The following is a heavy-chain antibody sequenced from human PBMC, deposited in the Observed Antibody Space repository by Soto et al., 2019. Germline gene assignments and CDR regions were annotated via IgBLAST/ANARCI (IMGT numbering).Heavy chain of an antibody. V-gene: IGHV4-59*01. CDR2: IYYSGST. CDR1: GGSISSYY. Sequence: SETLSLTCTVSGGSISSYYWSWIRQPPGKGLEWIGYIYYSGSTNYNPSLKSRVTISVDTSKNQFSLKLSSVTAADTAVYYCARDNPPSASYGMDVWGQGTTVTVSS. D-gene: IGHD2-2*01. J-gene: IGHJ6*02. CDR3: ARDNPPSASYGMDV.